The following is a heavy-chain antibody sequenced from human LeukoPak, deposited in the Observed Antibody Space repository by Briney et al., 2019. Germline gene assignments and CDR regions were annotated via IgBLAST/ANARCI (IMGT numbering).Heavy chain of an antibody. V-gene: IGHV4-30-2*01. CDR3: ARDSGSYYPPNAFDI. CDR1: GGSISSGGYS. Sequence: SETLSLTCAVSGGSISSGGYSWSWIRQPPGKGLEWIGYIYHSGSTYYNPSLKSRVTISVDRSKNQFSLKLSSVTAADTAVYYCARDSGSYYPPNAFDIWGQGTMVTVSS. D-gene: IGHD1-26*01. CDR2: IYHSGST. J-gene: IGHJ3*02.